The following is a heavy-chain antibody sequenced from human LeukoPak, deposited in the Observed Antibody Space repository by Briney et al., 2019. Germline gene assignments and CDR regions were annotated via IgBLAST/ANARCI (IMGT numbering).Heavy chain of an antibody. CDR3: ARDMIILQS. CDR2: IKQDGSEK. D-gene: IGHD3-16*01. Sequence: GGSLRLSCSASGFIFSNYWMTWVRQAPGKGLEWVANIKQDGSEKYYVDSVKGRFTVSRDNAKKSLYLQMNSLRAEDTAVYFCARDMIILQSWGQGTLVTVSS. CDR1: GFIFSNYW. J-gene: IGHJ5*02. V-gene: IGHV3-7*04.